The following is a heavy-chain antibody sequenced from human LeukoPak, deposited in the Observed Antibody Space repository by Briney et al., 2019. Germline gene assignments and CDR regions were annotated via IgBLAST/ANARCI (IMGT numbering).Heavy chain of an antibody. CDR3: ARDPGSSGYTFDY. Sequence: GRSLRLSCAASGFTFDDYAMHWVRQAPGKGLEWVSGISWNSGSIGYADSVKGRFTISRDNAKNSLYLQMNSLRAEDTAVYYCARDPGSSGYTFDYCGQGTLVTVSS. V-gene: IGHV3-9*01. CDR2: ISWNSGSI. D-gene: IGHD3-22*01. CDR1: GFTFDDYA. J-gene: IGHJ4*02.